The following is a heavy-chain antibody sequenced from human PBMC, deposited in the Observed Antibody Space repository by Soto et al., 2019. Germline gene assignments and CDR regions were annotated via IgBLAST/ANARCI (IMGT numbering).Heavy chain of an antibody. CDR3: AKGSARFDF. D-gene: IGHD6-6*01. CDR2: VKSQIDGGTT. J-gene: IGHJ5*01. V-gene: IGHV3-15*01. CDR1: GFTFTDAW. Sequence: GGSLRLSCAASGFTFTDAWMNWVRQVPGEGLEWVGHVKSQIDGGTTDSAAALDGRVTISRDDSKNMVYLQMNRLRTDDTAVYYCAKGSARFDFWGQAKLVTVSS.